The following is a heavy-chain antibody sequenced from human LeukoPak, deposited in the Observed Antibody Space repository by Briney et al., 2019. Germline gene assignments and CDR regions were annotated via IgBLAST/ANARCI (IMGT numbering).Heavy chain of an antibody. J-gene: IGHJ4*02. CDR2: IYSGGST. CDR3: GAVVVTATDYFDY. Sequence: GGSLRLSCAASGFFVSSNYMCWVRQAPGKGLGWGSVIYSGGSTYYTDSVKGRFTISRHNSKTTLYLQLNSLRAEDTAVYYCGAVVVTATDYFDYWGQGTLVTVSS. D-gene: IGHD2-21*02. CDR1: GFFVSSNY. V-gene: IGHV3-53*04.